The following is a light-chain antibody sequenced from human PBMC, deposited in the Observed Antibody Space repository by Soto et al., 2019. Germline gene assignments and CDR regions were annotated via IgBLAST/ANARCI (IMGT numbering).Light chain of an antibody. V-gene: IGKV3-15*01. J-gene: IGKJ5*01. Sequence: EIVMTQSPATLSVSPXEXATLSCRASQSVNSNLAWYQQKPGQAPRLLIYSASTRATGIPARFSGSGSGTEFTLTISSLQSEDFAVYYCQQYNNWPPITFGQGTRLEIK. CDR1: QSVNSN. CDR3: QQYNNWPPIT. CDR2: SAS.